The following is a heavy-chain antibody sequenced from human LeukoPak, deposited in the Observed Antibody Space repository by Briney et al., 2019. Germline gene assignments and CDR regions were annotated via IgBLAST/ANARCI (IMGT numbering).Heavy chain of an antibody. CDR1: GFTFSSYG. CDR3: AKDQGIAVAGHHFDY. CDR2: IWYDGSNK. D-gene: IGHD6-19*01. Sequence: GGSLRLSCAASGFTFSSYGMHWVRQAPGKGLESVAVIWYDGSNKYYADSVKGRFTISRDNSKNTLYLQMNSLRAEDTAVYYCAKDQGIAVAGHHFDYWGQGTLVTVSS. J-gene: IGHJ4*02. V-gene: IGHV3-33*06.